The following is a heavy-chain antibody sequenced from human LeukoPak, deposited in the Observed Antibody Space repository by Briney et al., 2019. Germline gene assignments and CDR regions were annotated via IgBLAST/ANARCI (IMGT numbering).Heavy chain of an antibody. CDR2: ISAYNGNT. CDR3: ARGLTGYFDY. V-gene: IGHV1-18*04. J-gene: IGHJ4*02. CDR1: GYTFTSYG. Sequence: ASVKVSCKASGYTFTSYGISWVRQAPGQGLEWMGWISAYNGNTNYAQKFQGRVTITADESTSTAYMELSSLRSEDTAVYYCARGLTGYFDYWGQGTLVTVSS. D-gene: IGHD3-9*01.